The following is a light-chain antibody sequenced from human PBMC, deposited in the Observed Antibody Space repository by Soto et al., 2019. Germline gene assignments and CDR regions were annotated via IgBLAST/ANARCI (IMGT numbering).Light chain of an antibody. J-gene: IGLJ1*01. CDR1: SSEVCGYNY. CDR2: DVS. CDR3: NSYTSSSTHV. V-gene: IGLV2-14*03. Sequence: QSVLTQPASVSGSPGQSITISCTGTSSEVCGYNYVSWYQQHPGKAPKLIISDVSNRPSGVSNRFSGSKSGNTASLTISGLQAEDEADYYCNSYTSSSTHVFGAGTKVTVL.